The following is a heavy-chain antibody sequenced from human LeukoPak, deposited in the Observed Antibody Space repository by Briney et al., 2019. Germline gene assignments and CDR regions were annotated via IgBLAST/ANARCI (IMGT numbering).Heavy chain of an antibody. CDR3: AKPPYSGSSYFDY. D-gene: IGHD1-26*01. CDR1: GFTFNSYW. V-gene: IGHV3-7*01. CDR2: IKQDGSAR. Sequence: PGGSLRLSCATSGFTFNSYWMSWVRQAPGKGLEWVANIKQDGSARHYVDSVKGRYTISRDYAKNSVYLQMNGLRAEDTAVYYCAKPPYSGSSYFDYWGQGTLVTVSS. J-gene: IGHJ4*02.